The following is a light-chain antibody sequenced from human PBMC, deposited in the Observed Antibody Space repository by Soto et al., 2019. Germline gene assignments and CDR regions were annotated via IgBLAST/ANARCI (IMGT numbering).Light chain of an antibody. V-gene: IGKV3-15*01. Sequence: EIVMTQSPATLSVSPGEGATLSCRASQSISSNLAWYRHKPGQAPRLLIYRASTRAAGLPDRFSGSGSGTEFTLTISSLQSEDFAVYYCQQYHKWPITFGQGTRLEIK. CDR2: RAS. CDR1: QSISSN. CDR3: QQYHKWPIT. J-gene: IGKJ5*01.